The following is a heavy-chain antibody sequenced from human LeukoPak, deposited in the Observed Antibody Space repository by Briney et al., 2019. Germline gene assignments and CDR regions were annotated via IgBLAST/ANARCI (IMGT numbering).Heavy chain of an antibody. Sequence: PGGSLRLSCVASGFTFSNSWMGWVRQAPGKGLEWVANINQDGSGKNYVDSVKGRFSISRDNTKNSVWLQMNSLRAEGTALYYCTRDGDWGQGTLVIVSS. D-gene: IGHD3-3*01. CDR3: TRDGD. CDR1: GFTFSNSW. J-gene: IGHJ1*01. CDR2: INQDGSGK. V-gene: IGHV3-7*03.